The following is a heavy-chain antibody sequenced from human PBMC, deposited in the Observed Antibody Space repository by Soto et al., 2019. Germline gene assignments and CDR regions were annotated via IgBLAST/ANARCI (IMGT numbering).Heavy chain of an antibody. Sequence: SGPTLVNPTQTLALTCTFSGFSLSTSQVGVGWIRQPPGKALEWLAHVYWNEDKYYRLSLKSRFTSSKDTSKSQVVLTMTNMHPVATATYYCAHLTTRGYYFDYWGQGALFTVSS. CDR1: GFSLSTSQVG. J-gene: IGHJ4*02. D-gene: IGHD4-4*01. CDR2: VYWNEDK. CDR3: AHLTTRGYYFDY. V-gene: IGHV2-5*01.